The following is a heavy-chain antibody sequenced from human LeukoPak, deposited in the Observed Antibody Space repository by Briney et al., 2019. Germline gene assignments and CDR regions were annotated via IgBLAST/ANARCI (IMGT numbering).Heavy chain of an antibody. Sequence: PGGSLRLSCAASGFTFSSYGMHWVRQAPGKGLEWVAVIWYDGSNKYYADSVKGRFTISRDNSKNTLYLQMNSLRAEDTAVYYCARDTDILTGYYMGYWGQGTLVTVSS. J-gene: IGHJ4*02. CDR1: GFTFSSYG. V-gene: IGHV3-33*01. D-gene: IGHD3-9*01. CDR3: ARDTDILTGYYMGY. CDR2: IWYDGSNK.